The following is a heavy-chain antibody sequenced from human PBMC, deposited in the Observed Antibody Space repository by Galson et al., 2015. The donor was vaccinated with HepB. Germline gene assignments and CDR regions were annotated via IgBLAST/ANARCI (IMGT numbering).Heavy chain of an antibody. Sequence: SETLSLTCTVSGVSITSYYWSWIRQPPGTGLEWIGYIYYSGGTNYRPSLQSRVSISMDTSKNQFSLKLHSVTAADTAVYYCARDGNIAVAAEWFDPWGQGTLVTVSS. CDR1: GVSITSYY. V-gene: IGHV4-59*01. J-gene: IGHJ5*02. CDR3: ARDGNIAVAAEWFDP. D-gene: IGHD6-13*01. CDR2: IYYSGGT.